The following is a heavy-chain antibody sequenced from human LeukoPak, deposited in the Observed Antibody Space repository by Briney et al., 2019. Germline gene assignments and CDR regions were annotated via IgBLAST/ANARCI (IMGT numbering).Heavy chain of an antibody. CDR1: GGSISNYY. Sequence: SETLSLTCTVSGGSISNYYWGWIRQPPGKGLEWIGNIYYSGSTNYNPSLKSRVTISVDTPKNQFSLKLRSVTAADTAVYFCAKVLYGSWGTYYYYMDVWGKGTTVTVSS. CDR2: IYYSGST. J-gene: IGHJ6*03. V-gene: IGHV4-59*01. CDR3: AKVLYGSWGTYYYYMDV. D-gene: IGHD2-15*01.